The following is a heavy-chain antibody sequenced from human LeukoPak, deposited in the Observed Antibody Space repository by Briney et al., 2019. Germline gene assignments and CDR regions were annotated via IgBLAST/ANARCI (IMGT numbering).Heavy chain of an antibody. CDR3: TTGRMLEWLTVYYYYYYMDV. CDR1: GFTLSSYW. J-gene: IGHJ6*03. V-gene: IGHV3-15*01. CDR2: IKSKTDGGTT. Sequence: PGGSLRLSCAASGFTLSSYWMSWVRQAPGKGLEWVGRIKSKTDGGTTDYAAPVKGRFTISRDDSKNTLYLQMNSLKTEDTAVYYCTTGRMLEWLTVYYYYYYMDVWGKGTTVTVSS. D-gene: IGHD3-3*01.